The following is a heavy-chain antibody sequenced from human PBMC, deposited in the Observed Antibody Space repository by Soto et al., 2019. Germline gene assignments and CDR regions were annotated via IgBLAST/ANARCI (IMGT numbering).Heavy chain of an antibody. J-gene: IGHJ5*02. CDR2: INPSGGST. Sequence: QVQLVQSGAEVKKPGASVKVSCKASGYTFTSYYMHWVRQAPGQGLEWMGIINPSGGSTSYAQKFRGGVTMTRDTATSTVCMELSSLRSEDTAVYSCAGVAVGSGSYCLWFAPWGQGTLVTVSS. V-gene: IGHV1-46*01. CDR1: GYTFTSYY. D-gene: IGHD3-10*01. CDR3: AGVAVGSGSYCLWFAP.